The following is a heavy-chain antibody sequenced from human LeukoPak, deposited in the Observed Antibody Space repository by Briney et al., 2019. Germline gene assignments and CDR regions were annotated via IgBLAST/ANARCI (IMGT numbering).Heavy chain of an antibody. CDR1: GFPLSRHW. CDR2: IKQDGSER. CDR3: ARDGGHSTDLDY. V-gene: IGHV3-7*01. D-gene: IGHD2-8*02. Sequence: GSLELSFANSGFPLSRHWVSWVRPAPGKGPGGVANIKQDGSERYYVHSVKGRFTISRDNAKNSLYLQMNSLRAEDTAVYYCARDGGHSTDLDYWGQGIPVTVSS. J-gene: IGHJ4*02.